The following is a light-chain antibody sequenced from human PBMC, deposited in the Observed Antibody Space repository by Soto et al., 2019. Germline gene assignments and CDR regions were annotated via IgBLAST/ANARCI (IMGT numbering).Light chain of an antibody. Sequence: DIVMTQSPDSLAVSLGERATINCKSSQSVFYSSNNKNYLAWYQQKPGQPPKLLIYWASTRGSGVPDRFSGSGSGTDFTLTISSLQAEDVAVYYCQQYCRSPHAFGQGTKLEIK. J-gene: IGKJ2*01. CDR3: QQYCRSPHA. V-gene: IGKV4-1*01. CDR1: QSVFYSSNNKNY. CDR2: WAS.